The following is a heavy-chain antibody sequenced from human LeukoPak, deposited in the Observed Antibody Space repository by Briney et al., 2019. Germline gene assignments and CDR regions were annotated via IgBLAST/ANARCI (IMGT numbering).Heavy chain of an antibody. J-gene: IGHJ5*02. V-gene: IGHV4-59*01. CDR3: ARGYYDFWSGYYSHWFDP. CDR1: GGSISSYY. CDR2: IYYSGST. D-gene: IGHD3-3*01. Sequence: SETLSLTCTVSGGSISSYYWSWLRQPPGKGLEWIGYIYYSGSTNYNPSLTSRVTISVDTSKNQFSLKLSSVTAADTAVYYCARGYYDFWSGYYSHWFDPWGQGTLVTVSS.